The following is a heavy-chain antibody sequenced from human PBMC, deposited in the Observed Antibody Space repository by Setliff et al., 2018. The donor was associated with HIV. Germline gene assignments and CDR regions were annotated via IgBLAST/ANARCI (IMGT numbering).Heavy chain of an antibody. CDR1: GYNFTSYW. J-gene: IGHJ4*02. Sequence: PGESLKISCNASGYNFTSYWISWVRQMPGKGLEWMGRIDPSDSYTNYSPSFQGHVTISADKSISTAYLQWSSLKASDTAMYYCARQLRVVAATPLGGFDYWGQGTLVTVSS. V-gene: IGHV5-10-1*01. CDR3: ARQLRVVAATPLGGFDY. CDR2: IDPSDSYT. D-gene: IGHD2-15*01.